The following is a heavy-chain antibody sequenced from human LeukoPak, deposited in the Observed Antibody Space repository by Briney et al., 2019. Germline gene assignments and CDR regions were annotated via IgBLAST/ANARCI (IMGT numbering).Heavy chain of an antibody. Sequence: KGGEPLKISWKGSGYSFTSYWIGWVRQMPGKGLEWMGIIYPGDSDTRYSPSFQGQVTISADKSISTAYLQWSSLKASDTAMYYCASCITMVRDPGAFDIWGQGTMVTVSS. CDR1: GYSFTSYW. V-gene: IGHV5-51*01. J-gene: IGHJ3*02. CDR2: IYPGDSDT. CDR3: ASCITMVRDPGAFDI. D-gene: IGHD3-10*01.